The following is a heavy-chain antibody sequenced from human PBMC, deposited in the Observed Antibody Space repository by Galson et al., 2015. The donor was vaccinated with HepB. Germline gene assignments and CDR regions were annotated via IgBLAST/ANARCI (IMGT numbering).Heavy chain of an antibody. Sequence: SLRLSCAASGFTFSNYAMNWVRQAPGKGLGWVSTISGSGGSTYYADSVKGRFTISRDNSKNTLYLQMNSLRVEDTALYYCAKDTSGSSWFGNSPPNWVNPWGQGTLVTVSS. D-gene: IGHD6-13*01. CDR2: ISGSGGST. V-gene: IGHV3-23*01. CDR3: AKDTSGSSWFGNSPPNWVNP. J-gene: IGHJ5*02. CDR1: GFTFSNYA.